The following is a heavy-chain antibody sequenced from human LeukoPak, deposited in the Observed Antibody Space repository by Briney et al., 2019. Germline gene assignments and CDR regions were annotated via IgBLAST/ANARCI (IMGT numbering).Heavy chain of an antibody. Sequence: SETLSLTCTVSGASFSIYSCHWIRQPPGKGLEWIGYMYYSGSTDYNPSLKSRVTMSLDTSNNQFSLNLSSVTAADTAVYYCARGPTVTRDYWGQGILVTVSS. CDR3: ARGPTVTRDY. V-gene: IGHV4-59*01. CDR2: MYYSGST. CDR1: GASFSIYS. J-gene: IGHJ4*02. D-gene: IGHD4-17*01.